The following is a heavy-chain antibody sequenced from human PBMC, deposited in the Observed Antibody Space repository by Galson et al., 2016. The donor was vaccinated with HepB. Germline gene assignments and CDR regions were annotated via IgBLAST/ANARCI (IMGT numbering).Heavy chain of an antibody. D-gene: IGHD3-22*01. CDR1: GGSISSFAHLWDY. Sequence: TLSLTCTVSGGSISSFAHLWDYWDWIRQVPGKGLEWIATINYRANTVYNPSLKSRVTISVDTAKNQFSLWLTSVDAADTAIHYCARRRHDGTGHHYLDYWGQGTLVTVSS. J-gene: IGHJ4*02. CDR3: ARRRHDGTGHHYLDY. CDR2: INYRANT. V-gene: IGHV4-39*01.